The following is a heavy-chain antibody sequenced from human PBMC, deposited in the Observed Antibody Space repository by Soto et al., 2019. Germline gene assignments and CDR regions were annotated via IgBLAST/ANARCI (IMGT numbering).Heavy chain of an antibody. CDR2: ISGSGGST. CDR3: AKDRLHYCSGCSCYPDY. D-gene: IGHD2-15*01. V-gene: IGHV3-23*01. J-gene: IGHJ4*02. Sequence: EVQLLESGGGLVQPGGSLRLSCAASGFTFSSYAMSWVRQAPGKGLEWVSAISGSGGSTYYADSVKGRFTISRDNSKNTLYLQMNSLRAEDTAVYYCAKDRLHYCSGCSCYPDYWGQGTLVTVSS. CDR1: GFTFSSYA.